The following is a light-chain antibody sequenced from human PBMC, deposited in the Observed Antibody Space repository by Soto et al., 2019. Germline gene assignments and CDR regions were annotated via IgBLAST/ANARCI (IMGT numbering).Light chain of an antibody. CDR1: QSLSSSY. V-gene: IGKV3-20*01. CDR3: QQYNNWPPIT. J-gene: IGKJ5*01. Sequence: EIVLTQSPGTLSLSPGARATLSCRASQSLSSSYLAWYQQKPGQAPRLLIYGASRRATDTPDRFSGSGSGTDFTLTISSLEPEDFAVYYCQQYNNWPPITFGQGTRLEIK. CDR2: GAS.